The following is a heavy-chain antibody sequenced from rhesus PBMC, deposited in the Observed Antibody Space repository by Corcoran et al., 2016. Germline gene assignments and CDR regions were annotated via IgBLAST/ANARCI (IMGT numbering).Heavy chain of an antibody. CDR2: ISPYNDNK. Sequence: QVQLVQSGAEIKQPGASVKLSCKASGYTFTNYYMHWVRQAPGQGLEWVGLISPYNDNKGFAQTFQGRVTITTDTSTTTGYMELSSLRSEDTAVYYCTREGAAATFGFDYWGQGVQVTVSS. CDR1: GYTFTNYY. J-gene: IGHJ4*01. D-gene: IGHD6-43*01. CDR3: TREGAAATFGFDY. V-gene: IGHV1-1*01.